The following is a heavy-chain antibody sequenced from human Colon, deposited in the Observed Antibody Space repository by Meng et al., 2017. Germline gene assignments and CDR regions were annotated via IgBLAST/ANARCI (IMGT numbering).Heavy chain of an antibody. CDR1: GASLSTGGYY. V-gene: IGHV4-31*03. J-gene: IGHJ4*02. D-gene: IGHD5/OR15-5a*01. CDR3: ARGGFGYSVPFDY. CDR2: TYYDGST. Sequence: QVQLQESGPGLMKPSQTLSLTCSVSGASLSTGGYYWAGIRQHPGKGLEWAGYTYYDGSTYYNPSLTSRLTISMDTSKSQFSLKMTSVTAADTAIYYCARGGFGYSVPFDYWGQGTLVTVSS.